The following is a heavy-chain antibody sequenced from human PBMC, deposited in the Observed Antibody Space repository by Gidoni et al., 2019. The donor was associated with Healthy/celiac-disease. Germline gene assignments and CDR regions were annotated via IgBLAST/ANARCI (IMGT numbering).Heavy chain of an antibody. D-gene: IGHD3-3*01. V-gene: IGHV3-23*01. CDR1: GFTFSSYA. Sequence: EVQLLESGGGLVQPGGSLRLSCAASGFTFSSYAMHWVRQAPGKGLEWVSAISGSGGSTYLAAPVKGRFTISRDNSKNTLYLQMNSLRAEDTAVYYCAKVRTSYYDFWSGYYTEGNWFDPWGQGTLVTVSS. CDR3: AKVRTSYYDFWSGYYTEGNWFDP. CDR2: ISGSGGST. J-gene: IGHJ5*02.